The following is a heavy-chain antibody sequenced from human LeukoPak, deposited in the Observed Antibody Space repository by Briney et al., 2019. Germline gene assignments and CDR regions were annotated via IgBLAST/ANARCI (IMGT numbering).Heavy chain of an antibody. CDR1: GYTFTDHY. J-gene: IGHJ6*03. V-gene: IGHV1-2*02. D-gene: IGHD2/OR15-2a*01. Sequence: ASVKVSCKASGYTFTDHYFHWVRQAPGQGLEWMGWIDCNSGGTRYGQNFQGRVALTRDTSINTAYMELSSLKSDDTAVYYCARDLVIGISGGFYSYMDVWGKGTTFTVSS. CDR2: IDCNSGGT. CDR3: ARDLVIGISGGFYSYMDV.